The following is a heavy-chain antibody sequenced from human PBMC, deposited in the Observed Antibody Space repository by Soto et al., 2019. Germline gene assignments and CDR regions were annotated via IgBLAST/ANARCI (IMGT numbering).Heavy chain of an antibody. Sequence: GASVTVSCKASGYTITSYGISWVRQAPGQGLEWMGWISAYNGNTNYAQKLQGRVTMTTDTSTSTAYMELRSLRSDDTAVYYCARDPEALGYCSGGSCIGAYFDYWGQGTLVTVPQ. J-gene: IGHJ4*02. V-gene: IGHV1-18*01. CDR3: ARDPEALGYCSGGSCIGAYFDY. CDR2: ISAYNGNT. CDR1: GYTITSYG. D-gene: IGHD2-15*01.